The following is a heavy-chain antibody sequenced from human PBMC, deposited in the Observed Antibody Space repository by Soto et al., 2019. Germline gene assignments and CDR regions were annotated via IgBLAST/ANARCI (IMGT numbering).Heavy chain of an antibody. CDR2: ISGSGGST. CDR1: GFTFSSYA. CDR3: AKGDDDSSGYYPFDY. V-gene: IGHV3-23*01. J-gene: IGHJ4*02. Sequence: EVQLLESGGGLVQPGGSLRLSCAASGFTFSSYAMSWVRQAPGKGLEWVSGISGSGGSTPYADSVKGRFTISRDNSKNTLYLQMNSLRAEDTAVYYCAKGDDDSSGYYPFDYWGQGTLVTVSS. D-gene: IGHD3-22*01.